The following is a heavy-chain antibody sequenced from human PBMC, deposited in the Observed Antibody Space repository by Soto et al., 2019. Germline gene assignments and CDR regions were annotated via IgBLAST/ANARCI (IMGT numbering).Heavy chain of an antibody. CDR1: GFTFSNAW. J-gene: IGHJ4*02. CDR3: TTDTIVEELRYFDY. Sequence: EVQLVESGGGLVKPGGSLRLSCAASGFTFSNAWMSWVRQAPGKGLEWVGRIKSKTDGGTTDYAAPVKGRFTISRDDSKNTLYLQMNSLKTEDTAVYYCTTDTIVEELRYFDYWGQGTLVTVSS. D-gene: IGHD2-15*01. CDR2: IKSKTDGGTT. V-gene: IGHV3-15*01.